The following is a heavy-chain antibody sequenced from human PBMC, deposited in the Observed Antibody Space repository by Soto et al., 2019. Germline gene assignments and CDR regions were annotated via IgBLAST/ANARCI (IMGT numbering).Heavy chain of an antibody. V-gene: IGHV3-33*01. Sequence: GRSMRLSCAASGFTFSSYGMHWVSKDPGKGLEWVAVIWYDGSNKYYADSVKGRFTISRDNSKNTLYLQMNSLRAEDTAVYYFSRAGTRYNWNYGPFDYWGQGTLVTVSS. D-gene: IGHD1-7*01. CDR2: IWYDGSNK. CDR1: GFTFSSYG. CDR3: SRAGTRYNWNYGPFDY. J-gene: IGHJ4*02.